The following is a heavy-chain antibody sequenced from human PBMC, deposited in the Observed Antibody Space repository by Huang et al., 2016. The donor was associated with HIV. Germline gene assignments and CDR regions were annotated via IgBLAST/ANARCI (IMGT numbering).Heavy chain of an antibody. CDR2: ITNDAKTK. V-gene: IGHV3-30*18. D-gene: IGHD6-13*01. J-gene: IGHJ4*02. Sequence: QVQLVESGGGVVQPGRSLRISCAASGFTFSSYGMHWGRQDPGKGLEWWAVITNDAKTKYYADSVKGRFSISRDKSKTTVYLQLNSLRLEDTAVYYCAKGGSAAAVLDFWGQGTLVTVSS. CDR3: AKGGSAAAVLDF. CDR1: GFTFSSYG.